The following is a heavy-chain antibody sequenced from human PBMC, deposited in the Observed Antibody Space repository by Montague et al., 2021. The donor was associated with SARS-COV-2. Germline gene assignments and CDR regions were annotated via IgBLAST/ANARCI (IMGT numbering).Heavy chain of an antibody. D-gene: IGHD5-12*01. Sequence: SETLSLTCTVSGSISGYYWTWIRQSAGKGLEWTGRISSSGGIDYNASLKSRVTMSLDTSKIQLSLKLSSVTAADTAVYYCARQYTGYNRRFDYWGQGALVTVSP. CDR3: ARQYTGYNRRFDY. V-gene: IGHV4-4*07. CDR2: ISSSGGI. J-gene: IGHJ4*02. CDR1: GSISGYY.